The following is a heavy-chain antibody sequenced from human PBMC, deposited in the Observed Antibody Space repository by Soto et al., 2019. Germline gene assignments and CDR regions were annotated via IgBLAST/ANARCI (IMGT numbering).Heavy chain of an antibody. D-gene: IGHD2-2*01. CDR1: GGSISNYY. V-gene: IGHV4-59*01. CDR3: AKEYQLLGDYHWFDP. CDR2: IYYSGNT. J-gene: IGHJ5*02. Sequence: SETLSLTCTVSGGSISNYYWSWIRQPPGKGLEWIGYIYYSGNTNYNPSLKSRVTISVDTSKNQFSLNLNSVTAADTAVYYCAKEYQLLGDYHWFDPWGQGTLVTVSS.